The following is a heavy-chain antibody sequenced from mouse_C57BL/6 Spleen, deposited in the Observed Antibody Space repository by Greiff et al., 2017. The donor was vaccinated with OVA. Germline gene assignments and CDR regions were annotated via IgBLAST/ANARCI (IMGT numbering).Heavy chain of an antibody. CDR1: GYTFTSYW. CDR3: AINWDGYFDV. J-gene: IGHJ1*03. V-gene: IGHV1-64*01. D-gene: IGHD4-1*02. Sequence: VKLQESGAELVKPGASVKLSCKASGYTFTSYWMHWVKQRPGQGLEWIGMIHPNSGSTNYNEKFKSKATLTVDKSSSTAYMQLSSLTSEDSAVYYCAINWDGYFDVWGTGTTVTVSS. CDR2: IHPNSGST.